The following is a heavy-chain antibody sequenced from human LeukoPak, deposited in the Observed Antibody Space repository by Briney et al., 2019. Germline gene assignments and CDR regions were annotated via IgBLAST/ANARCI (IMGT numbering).Heavy chain of an antibody. V-gene: IGHV3-7*05. D-gene: IGHD6-19*01. Sequence: GGSLRLSCAASGFTFSSYWMTWVRQAPGKGLEWVANIKLDGSEKHYVDSVKRRVTTSTDNTKNSLYLHMKSLRAADTAVYYCARDYSSSGWTIGLWGEGNPGTVSS. CDR1: GFTFSSYW. CDR3: ARDYSSSGWTIGL. CDR2: IKLDGSEK. J-gene: IGHJ4*02.